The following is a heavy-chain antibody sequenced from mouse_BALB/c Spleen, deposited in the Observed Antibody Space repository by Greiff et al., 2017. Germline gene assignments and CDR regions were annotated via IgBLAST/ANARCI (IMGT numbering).Heavy chain of an antibody. CDR3: ARHWGLRFAY. D-gene: IGHD2-4*01. Sequence: DVHLVESGGGLVKPGGSLKLSCAASGFTFSSYAMSWVRQTPEKRLEWVATISSGGSYTYYPDSVKGRFTISRDNAKNTLYLQMSSLRSEDTAMYYCARHWGLRFAYWGQGTLVTVSA. CDR1: GFTFSSYA. J-gene: IGHJ3*01. V-gene: IGHV5-9-3*01. CDR2: ISSGGSYT.